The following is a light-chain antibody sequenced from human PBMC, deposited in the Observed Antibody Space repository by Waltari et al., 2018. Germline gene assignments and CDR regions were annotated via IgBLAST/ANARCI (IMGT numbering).Light chain of an antibody. CDR3: QTWGTGILV. CDR2: LNSDGSH. Sequence: QLVLTQSPSASASLGASVKLTCTLSSGHRSYAIAWHQQQPEKGPRYLMKLNSDGSHSKGDGIPDRFSGSSSGAERYLTISNLQSEDEADYYCQTWGTGILVFGGGTKLTVL. J-gene: IGLJ2*01. V-gene: IGLV4-69*01. CDR1: SGHRSYA.